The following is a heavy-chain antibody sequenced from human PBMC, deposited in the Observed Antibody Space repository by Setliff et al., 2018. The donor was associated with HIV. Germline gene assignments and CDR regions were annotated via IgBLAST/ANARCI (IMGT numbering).Heavy chain of an antibody. J-gene: IGHJ3*02. V-gene: IGHV1-2*06. CDR2: INPNNGGT. CDR1: GYTFTDYY. Sequence: ASVKVSCKASGYTFTDYYIHWVRQAPGQGLEWMGRINPNNGGTNYAQKFQGRVTMTRDTSISTAYIELSRLRSDDTAVYYCARDGYYDSSGYSAFDIWGQGTMVTVSS. CDR3: ARDGYYDSSGYSAFDI. D-gene: IGHD3-22*01.